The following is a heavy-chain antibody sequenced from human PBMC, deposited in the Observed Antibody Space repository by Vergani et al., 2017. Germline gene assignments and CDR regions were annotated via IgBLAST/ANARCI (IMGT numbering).Heavy chain of an antibody. CDR2: IYSGGST. J-gene: IGHJ6*02. Sequence: EVQLVESGGGLVQPGGSLRLSCAASGFTVSSNYMSWVRQAPGKGLEWVSVIYSGGSTYYADSVKGRFTISRHNSKNTLYLQMNSLRAEDTAVYYCARDLLYXGSGSYYKVPAAPAFSSRYYGMDVWGQGTTVTVSS. CDR3: ARDLLYXGSGSYYKVPAAPAFSSRYYGMDV. D-gene: IGHD3-10*01. CDR1: GFTVSSNY. V-gene: IGHV3-53*04.